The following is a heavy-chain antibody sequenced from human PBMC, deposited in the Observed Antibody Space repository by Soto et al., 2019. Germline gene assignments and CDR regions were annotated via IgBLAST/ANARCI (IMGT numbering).Heavy chain of an antibody. Sequence: ASVKVSCKASGYTFTSYGISWVRQAPGQGLEWMGWTSAYKGNTNYAQKLQGRVTMTTDTSTSTAYMELRSLRSDDTAVYYCARRQWLVGGYYYGMDVSGQGITVSVSS. D-gene: IGHD6-19*01. V-gene: IGHV1-18*01. J-gene: IGHJ6*02. CDR3: ARRQWLVGGYYYGMDV. CDR1: GYTFTSYG. CDR2: TSAYKGNT.